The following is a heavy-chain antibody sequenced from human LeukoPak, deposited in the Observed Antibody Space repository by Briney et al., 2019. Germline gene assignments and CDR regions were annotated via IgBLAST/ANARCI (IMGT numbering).Heavy chain of an antibody. J-gene: IGHJ4*02. V-gene: IGHV1-18*01. CDR2: ISAYNGNT. CDR1: GYTFTSYG. Sequence: GASVKVSCKASGYTFTSYGISWVRQAPGQGLEWMGWISAYNGNTNYAQKLQGRVTMATGTSTSTAYMELRSLRSDDTAVYYCARGVRGFYYDSSGYYYVPDYWGQGTLVTVSS. D-gene: IGHD3-22*01. CDR3: ARGVRGFYYDSSGYYYVPDY.